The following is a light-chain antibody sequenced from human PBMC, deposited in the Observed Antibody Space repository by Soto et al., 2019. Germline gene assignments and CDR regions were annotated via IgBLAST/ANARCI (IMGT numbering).Light chain of an antibody. Sequence: TQSTSSLSASVGDRVTLSCRASQSVSSNLAWYQQRPGQAPRLLIYDASTRATGIPSRFSGSGSGTEFTLTIISLQSEDFVVYYCQHDNHWPNTFGGGTKVDIK. V-gene: IGKV3-15*01. J-gene: IGKJ4*02. CDR2: DAS. CDR1: QSVSSN. CDR3: QHDNHWPNT.